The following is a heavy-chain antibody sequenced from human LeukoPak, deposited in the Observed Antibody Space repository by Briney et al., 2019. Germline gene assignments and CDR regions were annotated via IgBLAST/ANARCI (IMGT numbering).Heavy chain of an antibody. V-gene: IGHV4-59*01. CDR2: IYYSGST. CDR3: AREVAGHTNWFDP. Sequence: SETLSLTCTVSGGSISSYYWSWIRQPPGKGLERIGYIYYSGSTNYNPSLKSRVTISVDTSKNQFSLKLSSVTAADTAVYYCAREVAGHTNWFDPWGQGTLVTVAS. J-gene: IGHJ5*02. CDR1: GGSISSYY.